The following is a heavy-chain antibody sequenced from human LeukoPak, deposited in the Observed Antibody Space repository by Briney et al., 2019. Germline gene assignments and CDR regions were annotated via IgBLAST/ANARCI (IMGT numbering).Heavy chain of an antibody. CDR3: ARGGGGNPAALWFDP. J-gene: IGHJ5*02. Sequence: SETLSLTCTVSGASISSGPYYWSWLRQSAGKGLEWIGRIYASGSSNYNPSLKSRATMSVDTSKNQFSLKLTSVTAADTAVYYCARGGGGNPAALWFDPWGQGTLMTVSS. V-gene: IGHV4-61*02. CDR1: GASISSGPYY. D-gene: IGHD4-23*01. CDR2: IYASGSS.